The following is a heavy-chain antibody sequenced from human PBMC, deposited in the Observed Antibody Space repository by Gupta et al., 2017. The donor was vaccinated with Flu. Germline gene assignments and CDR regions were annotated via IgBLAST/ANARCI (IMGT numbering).Heavy chain of an antibody. D-gene: IGHD3-9*01. V-gene: IGHV3-33*01. Sequence: QVQLVESGGGVVQPGRSLRLSCAASGFTFSSYGMHWVRQAPGKGLEWVAVIWYDGSNKYYADSVKGRFTISRDNSKNTLYLQMNSLRAEDTAVYYCARDLGDPYYDILTGYRYIGGAFDIWGQGTMVTVSS. CDR2: IWYDGSNK. J-gene: IGHJ3*02. CDR3: ARDLGDPYYDILTGYRYIGGAFDI. CDR1: GFTFSSYG.